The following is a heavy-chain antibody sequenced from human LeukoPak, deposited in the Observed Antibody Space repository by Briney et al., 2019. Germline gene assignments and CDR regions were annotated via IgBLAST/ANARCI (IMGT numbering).Heavy chain of an antibody. CDR3: ARGDWARAFDI. CDR1: GFTVSSNY. D-gene: IGHD3/OR15-3a*01. Sequence: GGSLRLSCAASGFTVSSNYMSSVRQAPGKGLEGVSVIYSGGSTYYPDSAKCRFTISKDNSKNTLYLQMNSLRAEDTAVYYCARGDWARAFDIWGQGTMVTVSS. V-gene: IGHV3-53*01. J-gene: IGHJ3*02. CDR2: IYSGGST.